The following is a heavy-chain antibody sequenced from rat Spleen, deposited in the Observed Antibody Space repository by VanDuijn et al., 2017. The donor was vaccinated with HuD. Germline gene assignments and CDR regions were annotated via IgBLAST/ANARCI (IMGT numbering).Heavy chain of an antibody. CDR1: GFTFSNFD. D-gene: IGHD1-10*01. V-gene: IGHV5S13*01. CDR2: ISPSGVT. J-gene: IGHJ3*01. CDR3: TSRGSNYRNWFAN. Sequence: EVQLVESGGGLMQPGRSLKLSCAVSGFTFSNFDMAWVRQAPTKGLEWVASISPSGVTYYPDTVKGRFVISKDDAKNTGNLQMNNLRSDDTAIYYCTSRGSNYRNWFANWGQGTLVTVSS.